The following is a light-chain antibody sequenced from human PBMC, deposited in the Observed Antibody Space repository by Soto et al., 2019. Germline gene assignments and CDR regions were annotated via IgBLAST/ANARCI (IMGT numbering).Light chain of an antibody. CDR1: SSDVGGYMY. Sequence: QSVLTQPPSASGSPGQSVTISCAGTSSDVGGYMYVSWYQQHPGKAPKLMIYEVSKRPSGVPDRFSGSKSGNTASLTVSGLQAEDEADYYCSSYAGSNNVVFGGGTKLTVL. CDR2: EVS. V-gene: IGLV2-8*01. J-gene: IGLJ2*01. CDR3: SSYAGSNNVV.